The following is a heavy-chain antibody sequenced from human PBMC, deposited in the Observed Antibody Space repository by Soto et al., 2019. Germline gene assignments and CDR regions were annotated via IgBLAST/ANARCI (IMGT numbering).Heavy chain of an antibody. Sequence: QVQLVQSGAEVKKPGASVKVSCKASGYTFTSYAISWVRQAPGQGLEWMGWINVYNGNTKYAQKLQGRXTXTXXTSTSTAYMELRSLRSDDTAVYYCARDLGAGLVDYWGQGTLVTVSS. CDR2: INVYNGNT. CDR3: ARDLGAGLVDY. CDR1: GYTFTSYA. J-gene: IGHJ4*02. V-gene: IGHV1-18*01. D-gene: IGHD6-19*01.